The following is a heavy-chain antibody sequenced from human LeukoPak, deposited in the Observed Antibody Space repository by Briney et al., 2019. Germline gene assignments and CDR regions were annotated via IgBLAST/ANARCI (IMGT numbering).Heavy chain of an antibody. CDR1: GFTFSSYD. CDR3: ERARIAAAGNFDY. D-gene: IGHD6-13*01. J-gene: IGHJ4*02. V-gene: IGHV3-13*01. CDR2: IGTAGDT. Sequence: GGSLRLSCAAPGFTFSSYDMHWVRQATGKGLEWVSAIGTAGDTYYPGSVKGRFTISRENAKNSLYLQMNSLRAGDTAVYYCERARIAAAGNFDYWGQGTLVTVSS.